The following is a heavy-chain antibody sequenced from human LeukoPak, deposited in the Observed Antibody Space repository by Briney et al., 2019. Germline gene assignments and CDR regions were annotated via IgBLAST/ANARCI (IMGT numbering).Heavy chain of an antibody. V-gene: IGHV3-23*01. D-gene: IGHD3-3*01. CDR3: AKSTHFGVVIGDFDY. J-gene: IGHJ4*02. CDR1: GFTFINYA. Sequence: PGGSLGLSCAASGFTFINYAMSWVRQAPGKGLEWVSAISGSGGSTYYADSVKGRFTISRDNSKNTLYLQMNSLRAEDTAVYYCAKSTHFGVVIGDFDYWGQGTRVTVSS. CDR2: ISGSGGST.